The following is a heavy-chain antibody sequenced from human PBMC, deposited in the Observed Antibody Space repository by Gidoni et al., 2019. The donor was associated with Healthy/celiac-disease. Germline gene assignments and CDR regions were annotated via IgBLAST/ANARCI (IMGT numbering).Heavy chain of an antibody. V-gene: IGHV3-21*01. CDR3: ARDPGSYDYGDKEEDV. CDR2: SSSSSSYI. J-gene: IGHJ6*02. CDR1: AFTFSSYS. D-gene: IGHD4-17*01. Sequence: EVQLVESGGGLVTPGGSVRLSCAASAFTFSSYSMTWVRTAPGKGLEWVSSSSSSSSYIYYADSVKGRFTISRDNAKNSLYLQMNSLRAEDTAVYYCARDPGSYDYGDKEEDVWGQGTTVTVSS.